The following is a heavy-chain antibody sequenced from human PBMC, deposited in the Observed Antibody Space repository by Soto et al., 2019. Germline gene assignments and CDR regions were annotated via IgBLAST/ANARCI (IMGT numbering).Heavy chain of an antibody. Sequence: ASVKVSCKASGYTVTSYGISWMRQAPGQGLEWMGWISAYNGNTNYAQKLQGRVTMTTDTSTSTAYMELRSLRSDDTAVYYCARDRGSSPTYGMDVWGQGITVTVSS. D-gene: IGHD6-6*01. CDR2: ISAYNGNT. CDR1: GYTVTSYG. J-gene: IGHJ6*02. CDR3: ARDRGSSPTYGMDV. V-gene: IGHV1-18*01.